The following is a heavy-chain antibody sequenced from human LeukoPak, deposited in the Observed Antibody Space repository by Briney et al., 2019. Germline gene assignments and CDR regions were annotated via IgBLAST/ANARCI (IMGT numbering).Heavy chain of an antibody. CDR2: INHSGST. V-gene: IGHV4-34*01. CDR3: ARQDAPYDSSINYYYYGMDV. Sequence: SETLSLTCAVYGGSFGGYYWSWIRQPPGKGLEWIGEINHSGSTNYNPSLKSRVTISVDTSKNQFSLKLSSVTAADTAVYYCARQDAPYDSSINYYYYGMDVWGQGTTVTVSS. CDR1: GGSFGGYY. J-gene: IGHJ6*02. D-gene: IGHD3-22*01.